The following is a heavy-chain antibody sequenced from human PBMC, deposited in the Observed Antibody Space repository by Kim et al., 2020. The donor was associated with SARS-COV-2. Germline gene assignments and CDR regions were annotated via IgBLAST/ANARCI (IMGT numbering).Heavy chain of an antibody. J-gene: IGHJ4*02. CDR3: TRDPARMPALTYAED. CDR1: GFSFSTYW. V-gene: IGHV3-7*01. Sequence: GGSLRLSCAVSGFSFSTYWMSWVRQAPGRGLEWVANIKTDGSEKYYVDSVRGRFTISRDNARNSLYLQMTSLRAEDSAVYYCTRDPARMPALTYAEDWGQGTLVTVSS. CDR2: IKTDGSEK. D-gene: IGHD2-2*01.